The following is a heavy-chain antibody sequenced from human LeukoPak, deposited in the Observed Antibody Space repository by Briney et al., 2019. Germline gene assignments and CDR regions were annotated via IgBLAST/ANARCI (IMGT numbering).Heavy chain of an antibody. CDR2: INAHDGKR. V-gene: IGHV1-18*04. Sequence: ASVKVSCKASGYTFTGYYMHWVRQAPGQGLEWMGWINAHDGKRNYALKHEDRVTMTTDTSTSTVYMELRGLRSDDTAVYYCARRSTLYSSGWFYFDYWGQGTLVTVSS. CDR3: ARRSTLYSSGWFYFDY. CDR1: GYTFTGYY. D-gene: IGHD6-19*01. J-gene: IGHJ4*02.